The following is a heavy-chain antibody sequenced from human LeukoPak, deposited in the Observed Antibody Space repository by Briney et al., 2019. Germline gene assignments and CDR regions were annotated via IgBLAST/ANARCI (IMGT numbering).Heavy chain of an antibody. CDR1: GFTFSSYD. J-gene: IGHJ4*02. Sequence: GGSLRLSCAASGFTFSSYDMHWVRQATGKGLEWVSAIGTAGDPYYPGSVKGRFTISRENAKNSLYLQTNSLRAGDTAVYYCARGRVWGSYKYFDYWGQGTLVTVSS. CDR3: ARGRVWGSYKYFDY. D-gene: IGHD3-16*01. V-gene: IGHV3-13*05. CDR2: IGTAGDP.